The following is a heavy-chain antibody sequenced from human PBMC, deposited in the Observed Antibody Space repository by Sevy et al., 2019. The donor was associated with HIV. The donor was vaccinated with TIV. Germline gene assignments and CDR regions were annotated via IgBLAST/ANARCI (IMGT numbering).Heavy chain of an antibody. CDR1: GFTLTNHN. Sequence: GGSLRLSCLASGFTLTNHNMNWVRKAPGKGLDFVSYINSDSSTINHADSVKGQFTIYRDNAKNSLYLQMNSLTDEDTAVYYCVRGNGLDIWGQGTMVTVSS. J-gene: IGHJ3*02. D-gene: IGHD2-8*01. CDR3: VRGNGLDI. CDR2: INSDSSTI. V-gene: IGHV3-48*02.